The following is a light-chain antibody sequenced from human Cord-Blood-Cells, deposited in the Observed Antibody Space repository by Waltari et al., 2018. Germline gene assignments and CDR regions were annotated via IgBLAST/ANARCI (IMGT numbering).Light chain of an antibody. J-gene: IGLJ3*02. CDR2: DVS. V-gene: IGLV2-14*01. CDR1: SSDVGGYNL. CDR3: SSYTSSSTLV. Sequence: QSALTPPASVSGSAGQSLSISCTGTSSDVGGYNLVSWYQQHPGKAPELMIYDVSKRPSGVSNRFSGSKSGNTASLTISGLQAEDEADYYCSSYTSSSTLVFGGGTKLTVL.